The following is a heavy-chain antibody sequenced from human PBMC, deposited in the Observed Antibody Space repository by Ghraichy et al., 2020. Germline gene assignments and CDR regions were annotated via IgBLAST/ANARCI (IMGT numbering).Heavy chain of an antibody. CDR2: IYYSGST. J-gene: IGHJ3*02. CDR1: GGSISSSSYY. CDR3: ARDGNYFGAFDI. Sequence: SETLSLTCTVSGGSISSSSYYWGWIRQPPGKGLEWIGSIYYSGSTYYNPSLKSRVTISVDTSKNQFSLKLSSVTAADTAVYYCARDGNYFGAFDIWGQGTMVTVSS. V-gene: IGHV4-39*07. D-gene: IGHD3-10*01.